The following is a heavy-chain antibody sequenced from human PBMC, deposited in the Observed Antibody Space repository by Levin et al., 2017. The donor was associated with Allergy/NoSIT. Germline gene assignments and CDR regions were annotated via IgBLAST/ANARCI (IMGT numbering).Heavy chain of an antibody. CDR1: GGSIRSSSYY. CDR2: IDTGGST. Sequence: SETLSLTCIVSGGSIRSSSYYWGWFRQPAGQRLEWLGRIDTGGSTNYNPSLKSRVTISFDTPKNQVSLKLSFVTAADTAVYYCARELVAGSGTYSVRHAFDIWGQGIVVTVSS. D-gene: IGHD3-10*01. CDR3: ARELVAGSGTYSVRHAFDI. V-gene: IGHV4-61*02. J-gene: IGHJ3*02.